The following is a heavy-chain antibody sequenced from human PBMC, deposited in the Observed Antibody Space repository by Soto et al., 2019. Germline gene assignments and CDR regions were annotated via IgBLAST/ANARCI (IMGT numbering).Heavy chain of an antibody. CDR2: INWNSDRI. D-gene: IGHD2-2*01. V-gene: IGHV3-9*01. CDR1: GFTFDDYA. CDR3: AKDAGEDSTSGGYFDY. Sequence: EVHLVEFGGGLVQPGRSLRLSCAASGFTFDDYAMHWVRQAPGKGLEWVSGINWNSDRIGYGDSVKGRFTISRDNAKNSLYLQMNSLRAEDTALYYCAKDAGEDSTSGGYFDYWGQGALVTVSS. J-gene: IGHJ4*02.